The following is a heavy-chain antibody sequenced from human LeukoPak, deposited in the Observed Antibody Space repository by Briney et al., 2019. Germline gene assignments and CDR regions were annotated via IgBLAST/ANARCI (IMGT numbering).Heavy chain of an antibody. J-gene: IGHJ4*02. D-gene: IGHD3-9*01. CDR3: AKYGILTGYVIDY. CDR1: GFTFSSYA. Sequence: GGSLRLSCAASGFTFSSYAMSWVRQAPGKGLEWVSAISGSGGSTYYADSVKGRITISRDNSKNTLYLQMNSLRAEDTAVYYCAKYGILTGYVIDYWGQGTLVTVSS. V-gene: IGHV3-23*01. CDR2: ISGSGGST.